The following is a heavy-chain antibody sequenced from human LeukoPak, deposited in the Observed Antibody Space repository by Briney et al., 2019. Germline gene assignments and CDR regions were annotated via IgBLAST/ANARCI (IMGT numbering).Heavy chain of an antibody. Sequence: SETLSLTCAVSGYSISSGYYWGWIRQSPGKGLEWIGYTDYTGYTNYNPSLNSRVTISVDTSKNQFSLKLRSLTAADTAVYYCARGHYDYVWGSYRLEIDAFDIWGQGTVVTVSS. CDR2: TDYTGYT. V-gene: IGHV4-61*01. CDR3: ARGHYDYVWGSYRLEIDAFDI. D-gene: IGHD3-16*02. CDR1: GYSISSGYY. J-gene: IGHJ3*02.